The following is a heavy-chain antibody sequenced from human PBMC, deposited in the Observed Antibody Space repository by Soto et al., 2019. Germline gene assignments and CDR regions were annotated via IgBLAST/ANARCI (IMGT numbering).Heavy chain of an antibody. CDR1: GFTVSGKKY. D-gene: IGHD1-1*01. V-gene: IGHV3-53*01. CDR3: ATWHLQEHAYDI. J-gene: IGHJ3*02. Sequence: GSLRLSCAAFGFTVSGKKYVAWVRQAPGRGLEWVSALYDLDGTYYADSVKGRFTTSSDSSRTTVYLQMNSLRPDDTAVYSCATWHLQEHAYDIWGQGTMVTVSS. CDR2: LYDLDGT.